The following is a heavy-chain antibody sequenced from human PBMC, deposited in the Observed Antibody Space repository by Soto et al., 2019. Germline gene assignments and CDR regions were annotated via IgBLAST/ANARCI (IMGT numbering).Heavy chain of an antibody. CDR3: GRPRTTVTTLDYFDY. D-gene: IGHD4-17*01. J-gene: IGHJ4*02. V-gene: IGHV3-23*01. CDR1: GFTFSSYA. Sequence: EVQLLESGGGLVQPGGSLRLSCAASGFTFSSYAMSWVRQAPGKGLEWVSAISGSGGSTYYADSVKGRFTISRDNSKNTLYLQMNSLRAEDTAVYYCGRPRTTVTTLDYFDYWGQGTLVTVSS. CDR2: ISGSGGST.